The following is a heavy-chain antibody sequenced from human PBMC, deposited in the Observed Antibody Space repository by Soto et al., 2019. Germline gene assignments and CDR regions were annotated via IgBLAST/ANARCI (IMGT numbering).Heavy chain of an antibody. J-gene: IGHJ1*01. CDR1: GLTFRSYW. CDR2: IDNSGAST. V-gene: IGHV3-23*01. Sequence: GGSLRLSCAASGLTFRSYWMHWVRQAPGKGLEWVSTIDNSGASTKYADSVRGRFTISRDNSKNTLYLQMNSLRAEDTAVYFCCPDSSRGELSFRGKGTLVPVSS. CDR3: CPDSSRGELSF. D-gene: IGHD6-13*01.